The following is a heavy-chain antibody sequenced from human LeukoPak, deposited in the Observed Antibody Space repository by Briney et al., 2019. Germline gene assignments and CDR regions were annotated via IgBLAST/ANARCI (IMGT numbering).Heavy chain of an antibody. CDR2: ISGSGGST. J-gene: IGHJ4*02. CDR1: GFTFSSYA. CDR3: AKSPGPTVTIIDY. D-gene: IGHD4-17*01. Sequence: GGSLSLSCAASGFTFSSYAMSWVRQAPGKGLEWVSAISGSGGSTYYADSVKGRFTISRDNSKNTLYLQMNSLRAEDTAVYYCAKSPGPTVTIIDYWGQGTLVTVSS. V-gene: IGHV3-23*01.